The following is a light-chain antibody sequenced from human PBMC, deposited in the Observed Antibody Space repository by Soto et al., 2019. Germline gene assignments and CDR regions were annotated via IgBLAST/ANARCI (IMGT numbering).Light chain of an antibody. V-gene: IGKV1-13*02. CDR1: QGISSA. Sequence: AIQLTQSPSSLSASVGDRVTITCRASQGISSALAWYQQKPGKAPKLLIYDASSLEGGVPSRFSGSGSRTDFTRTISSLQPEDFATYDCQDFNSYRTVTFGQGTRLEI. J-gene: IGKJ5*01. CDR3: QDFNSYRTVT. CDR2: DAS.